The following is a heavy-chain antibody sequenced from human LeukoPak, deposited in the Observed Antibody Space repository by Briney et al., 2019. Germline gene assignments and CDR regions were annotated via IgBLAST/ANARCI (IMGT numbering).Heavy chain of an antibody. J-gene: IGHJ4*02. Sequence: GSLRLSCAASGFTFSSYAMSWVRQPPGKGLEWIGYTYYSGSTNYNPSLKSRVTISVDTSKNQFSLKLSSVTAADTAVYYCARETVVGADYFDYWGQGTLVTVSS. CDR2: TYYSGST. CDR1: GFTFSSYA. D-gene: IGHD2-15*01. V-gene: IGHV4-59*01. CDR3: ARETVVGADYFDY.